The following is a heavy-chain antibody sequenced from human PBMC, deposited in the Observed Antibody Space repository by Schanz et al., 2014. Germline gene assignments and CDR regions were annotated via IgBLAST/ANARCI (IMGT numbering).Heavy chain of an antibody. CDR1: GSTFSNYW. V-gene: IGHV3-7*01. CDR3: ARDRVQYSSGWYSDS. CDR2: INQDASEK. D-gene: IGHD6-19*01. J-gene: IGHJ4*02. Sequence: EVQLVESGGCLVQPGGSLRLSCAVSGSTFSNYWMTWVRQAPGKGLEWVANINQDASEKYYVDSVKGRFTISRDNAKNSLYLQMSSLRAEDTAVYYCARDRVQYSSGWYSDSWGQGTLVTVSS.